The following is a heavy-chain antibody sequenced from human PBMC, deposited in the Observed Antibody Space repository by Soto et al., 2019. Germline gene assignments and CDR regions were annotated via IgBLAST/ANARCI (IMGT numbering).Heavy chain of an antibody. J-gene: IGHJ2*01. CDR2: ISSSSSTI. D-gene: IGHD4-17*01. Sequence: EVQLVESGGGLVQPGGSLRLSCAASGFTFSSYSMNWVRQAPGKGLEWVSYISSSSSTIYYADSVKGRFTISRDNAKNSLYLQMNSLRDEDTAVYYCARDDYLPQSTATNWYFDLWGRGTLVTVSS. CDR1: GFTFSSYS. CDR3: ARDDYLPQSTATNWYFDL. V-gene: IGHV3-48*02.